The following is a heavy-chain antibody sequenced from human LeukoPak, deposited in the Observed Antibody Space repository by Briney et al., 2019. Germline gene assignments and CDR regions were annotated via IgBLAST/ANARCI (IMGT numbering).Heavy chain of an antibody. CDR2: ISAYSGNT. CDR3: ARDRTSGSYYFY. D-gene: IGHD1-26*01. Sequence: ASVKVSCKASGYTFTSYGISWVRQAPEQGLEWMGWISAYSGNTNYAQKLQGRVTMTTDTSTSTAYMELRSLRSDDTAVYYCARDRTSGSYYFYWGQGTLVTVSS. CDR1: GYTFTSYG. J-gene: IGHJ4*02. V-gene: IGHV1-18*01.